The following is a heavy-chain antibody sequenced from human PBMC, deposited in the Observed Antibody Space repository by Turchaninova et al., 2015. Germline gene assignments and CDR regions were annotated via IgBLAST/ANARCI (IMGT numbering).Heavy chain of an antibody. CDR1: GFSLSNARMG. D-gene: IGHD6-19*01. V-gene: IGHV2-26*01. J-gene: IGHJ4*02. CDR2: IFSNDEK. CDR3: ARIIDTDSGWYYFDF. Sequence: QVTLKESGPVLVKPTETLTLTCTVSGFSLSNARMGVSWIRQPPGKALEWLAHIFSNDEKSSRPSRKSGLTISQDTTRSQVVLSLTHMDPFDTATYYCARIIDTDSGWYYFDFWGQGTLVTVSS.